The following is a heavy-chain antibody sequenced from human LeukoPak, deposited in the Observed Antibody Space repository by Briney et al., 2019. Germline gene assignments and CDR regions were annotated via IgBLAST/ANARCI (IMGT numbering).Heavy chain of an antibody. CDR3: AREDSSGYLGY. J-gene: IGHJ4*02. V-gene: IGHV4-59*01. Sequence: PSETLSLTCTVSRGSISSYYWSWIRQPPGKGLEWIGYISYSGSSNYSPSLKSRVTISVDTSKKQFSLKLSSVTAADTAVYYCAREDSSGYLGYWGQGTLVTVSS. D-gene: IGHD3-22*01. CDR1: RGSISSYY. CDR2: ISYSGSS.